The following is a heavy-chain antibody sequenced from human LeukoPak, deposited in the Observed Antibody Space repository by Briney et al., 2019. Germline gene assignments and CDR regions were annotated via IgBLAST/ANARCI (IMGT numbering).Heavy chain of an antibody. CDR2: INHSGST. CDR1: GGSFSGYY. J-gene: IGHJ4*02. V-gene: IGHV4-34*01. Sequence: SETLSLTCAVYGGSFSGYYWSWIRQPPGKGLEWIGEINHSGSTNYNPSLKSRVTISVDTSKNQFSLKLSSVTAADTAVYYWARGSAPTGYSGYGWVGATSTIDYWGQGTLVTVSS. CDR3: ARGSAPTGYSGYGWVGATSTIDY. D-gene: IGHD5-12*01.